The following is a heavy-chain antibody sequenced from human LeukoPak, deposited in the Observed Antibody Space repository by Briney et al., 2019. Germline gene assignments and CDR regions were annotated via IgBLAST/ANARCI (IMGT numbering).Heavy chain of an antibody. CDR3: ARDGGLAYCGGDCYRHWYFDL. Sequence: PSESLSLTCTVAGGSISSYYWSWIRQPPGEGLEWIGYIYYSGSTSYNPSLKSRATISAAKSTTQSSLKLSSVTAADTAVYYCARDGGLAYCGGDCYRHWYFDLWGRGTLVTVSS. CDR1: GGSISSYY. J-gene: IGHJ2*01. D-gene: IGHD2-21*02. V-gene: IGHV4-59*01. CDR2: IYYSGST.